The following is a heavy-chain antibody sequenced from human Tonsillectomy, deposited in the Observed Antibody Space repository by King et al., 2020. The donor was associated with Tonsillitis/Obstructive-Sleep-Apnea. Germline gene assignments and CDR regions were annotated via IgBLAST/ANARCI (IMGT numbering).Heavy chain of an antibody. Sequence: VQLVQSGTEVKKPGESLKISCKGSGYSFTSNWIGWVRQVPGKGLECMGFIYPGDSDTRYSPSFQGQVTISADNSISTAYLQWSSLKASDTAMYYCARETYSSGWYGDFDYWGQGTLVTVSS. CDR2: IYPGDSDT. CDR1: GYSFTSNW. CDR3: ARETYSSGWYGDFDY. J-gene: IGHJ4*02. V-gene: IGHV5-51*01. D-gene: IGHD6-19*01.